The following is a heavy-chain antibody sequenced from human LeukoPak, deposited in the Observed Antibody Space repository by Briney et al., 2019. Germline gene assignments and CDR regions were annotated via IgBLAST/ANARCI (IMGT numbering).Heavy chain of an antibody. D-gene: IGHD2-2*01. CDR2: IYYSGST. V-gene: IGHV4-59*01. Sequence: SETLSLTCTVSGGSISSYYWSWIRQPPGKGLEWIGYIYYSGSTNYNSSLKSRVTISVDTSKKQFSLKLNSVTAADTAVYYCASRSREYYYMDVWGKGTTVTVSS. J-gene: IGHJ6*03. CDR1: GGSISSYY. CDR3: ASRSREYYYMDV.